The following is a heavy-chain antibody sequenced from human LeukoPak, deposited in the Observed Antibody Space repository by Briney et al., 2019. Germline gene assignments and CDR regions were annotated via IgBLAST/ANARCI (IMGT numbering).Heavy chain of an antibody. Sequence: ASVKVSCKASGYTFTMYYIHWVRQAPGQGLEWMGMINPSDGATTYAQRFQGRVTMTRDMSTTTVYMDLRSLRSEDTAVYFCAREERGGRSGGLGVLFASYYTYYYMDVWGRGTTVTVSS. J-gene: IGHJ6*03. V-gene: IGHV1-46*01. D-gene: IGHD3-3*01. CDR2: INPSDGAT. CDR1: GYTFTMYY. CDR3: AREERGGRSGGLGVLFASYYTYYYMDV.